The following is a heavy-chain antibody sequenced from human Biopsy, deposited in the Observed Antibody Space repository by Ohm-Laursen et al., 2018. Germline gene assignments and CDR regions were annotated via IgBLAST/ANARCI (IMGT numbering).Heavy chain of an antibody. J-gene: IGHJ5*02. CDR2: INAKTGDT. V-gene: IGHV1-2*02. D-gene: IGHD3-22*01. Sequence: SSVKVSCKTSGYTFTGYHVHWVRQAPGQGLEWMGWINAKTGDTNYAQKFQGRVTMTRDTSVSTAYVDLSSLRSDDTAVYYCTRGGYYYDSLAYYYWFDPWGQGTLVTVSS. CDR1: GYTFTGYH. CDR3: TRGGYYYDSLAYYYWFDP.